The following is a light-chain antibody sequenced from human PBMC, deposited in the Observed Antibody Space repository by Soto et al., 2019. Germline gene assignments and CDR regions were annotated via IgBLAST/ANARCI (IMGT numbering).Light chain of an antibody. Sequence: EIVLTQSPGTLSLSPGERATLSCRASQSVSSSYLAWYQQKPGQAPRVLIYGASSRATGIPDRFSGSGSGTDFTLTISRLAPGDFAVYYCQQYGSSPPVTFGGGTKVEIK. J-gene: IGKJ4*01. CDR2: GAS. V-gene: IGKV3-20*01. CDR1: QSVSSSY. CDR3: QQYGSSPPVT.